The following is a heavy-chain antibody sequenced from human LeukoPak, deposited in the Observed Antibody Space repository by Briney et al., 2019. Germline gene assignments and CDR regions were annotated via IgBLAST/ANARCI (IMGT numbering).Heavy chain of an antibody. Sequence: GGSLRLSCAASGFTFDDYTMHWVRQAPGKGLEWVSLISWDGGSTYYADSVKGRFTISRDSSKNSLYLQMNSLRTEDTALYYCAKGGASSSWSPLDYWGQGTLVTVSS. D-gene: IGHD6-13*01. CDR3: AKGGASSSWSPLDY. V-gene: IGHV3-43*01. CDR1: GFTFDDYT. CDR2: ISWDGGST. J-gene: IGHJ4*02.